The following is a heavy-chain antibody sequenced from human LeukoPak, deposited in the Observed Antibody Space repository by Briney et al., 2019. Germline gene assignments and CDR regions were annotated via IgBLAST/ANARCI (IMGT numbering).Heavy chain of an antibody. J-gene: IGHJ6*02. CDR2: IRYDGSNK. Sequence: PGGSLRLSCAASGFTFSDYYMSWIRQAPGKGLEWVAFIRYDGSNKYYADSVKGRFTISRDNSKNTLYLQMNSLRAEDTAVYYCAKDSLLWFGELLSNYYYGMDVWGQGTTVTVSS. CDR1: GFTFSDYY. CDR3: AKDSLLWFGELLSNYYYGMDV. D-gene: IGHD3-10*01. V-gene: IGHV3-30*02.